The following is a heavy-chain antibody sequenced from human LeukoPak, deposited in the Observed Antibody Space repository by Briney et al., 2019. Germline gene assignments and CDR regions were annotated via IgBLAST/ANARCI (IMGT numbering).Heavy chain of an antibody. CDR1: GFTLTSYT. J-gene: IGHJ6*03. Sequence: GGSLRLSCAASGFTLTSYTMNWVRQAPGKGLEWVSSISSSSSYIYYADSVKGRFTISRDNAKNSLYLQMNSLRAEDTAVYYCARDRLLEDRHYYSYYYMDVWGKGTTVTVSS. V-gene: IGHV3-21*01. D-gene: IGHD1-1*01. CDR3: ARDRLLEDRHYYSYYYMDV. CDR2: ISSSSSYI.